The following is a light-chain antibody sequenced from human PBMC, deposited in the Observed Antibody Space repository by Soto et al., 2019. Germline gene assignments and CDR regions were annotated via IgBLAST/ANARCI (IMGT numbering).Light chain of an antibody. Sequence: VWTQSPATLSLSPGERATLSCRASQSVSSYLAWYQQKPGQAPRLLIYDASNRATGIPARFSGSGSGTDFTLTISSLEPEDFAVYYCQQRSNWITFGPGTKVDIK. CDR2: DAS. CDR3: QQRSNWIT. CDR1: QSVSSY. V-gene: IGKV3-11*01. J-gene: IGKJ3*01.